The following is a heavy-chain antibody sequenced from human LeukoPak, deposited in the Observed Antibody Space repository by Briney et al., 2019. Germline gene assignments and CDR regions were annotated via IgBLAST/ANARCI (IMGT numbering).Heavy chain of an antibody. CDR2: IYYSGST. Sequence: SETLSLTCTVSGGSISSYYWSWIRQPPGKGLEWIGYIYYSGSTNYNPSLKSRVTISVDTSKNQFSLKLSSVTAADTAVYYCARHSLYDILTGYYGWFDPWGQGTLVTVSS. J-gene: IGHJ5*02. CDR3: ARHSLYDILTGYYGWFDP. V-gene: IGHV4-59*08. D-gene: IGHD3-9*01. CDR1: GGSISSYY.